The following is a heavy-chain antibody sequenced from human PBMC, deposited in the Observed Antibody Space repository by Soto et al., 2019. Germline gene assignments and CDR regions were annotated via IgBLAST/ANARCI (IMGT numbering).Heavy chain of an antibody. V-gene: IGHV4-59*01. D-gene: IGHD6-19*01. CDR1: GVSISSYY. Sequence: SETLSLTCTVSGVSISSYYWSWIRQPPGKGLEWIGYIYYSGSTNYNPSLKSRVTISVDTSKNQFSLKLSSVTAADTAVYYCARSSGWYGGFDYWGQGTLVTVSS. CDR3: ARSSGWYGGFDY. CDR2: IYYSGST. J-gene: IGHJ4*02.